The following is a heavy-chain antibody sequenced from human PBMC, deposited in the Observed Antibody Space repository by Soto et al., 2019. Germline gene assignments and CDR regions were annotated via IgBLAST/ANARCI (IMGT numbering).Heavy chain of an antibody. Sequence: QVQLVESGGGVVQPGRSLRLSCAASGFTFSSYGMHWVRQAPGKGLEWVAVISYDGSNKYYADSVKGRFTISRDNSKNTLYLQMNSLRAEDTAVYYCAKDASMTGTQVYWGQGTLVTVSS. D-gene: IGHD1-7*01. CDR2: ISYDGSNK. CDR1: GFTFSSYG. J-gene: IGHJ4*02. V-gene: IGHV3-30*18. CDR3: AKDASMTGTQVY.